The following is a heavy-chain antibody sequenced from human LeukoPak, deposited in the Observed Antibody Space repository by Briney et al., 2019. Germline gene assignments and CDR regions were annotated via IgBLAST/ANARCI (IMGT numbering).Heavy chain of an antibody. CDR1: GFTVSSNY. CDR3: ARDHHYGGNSGEDYYYGMDV. CDR2: IYSGGST. Sequence: GGSLKLSCAASGFTVSSNYMSWVRQAPGKGLEWVSVIYSGGSTYYADSVKGRFTISRDNSKNTLYLQMNSLRAEDTAVYYCARDHHYGGNSGEDYYYGMDVWGQGTTVTVSS. D-gene: IGHD4-23*01. J-gene: IGHJ6*02. V-gene: IGHV3-66*01.